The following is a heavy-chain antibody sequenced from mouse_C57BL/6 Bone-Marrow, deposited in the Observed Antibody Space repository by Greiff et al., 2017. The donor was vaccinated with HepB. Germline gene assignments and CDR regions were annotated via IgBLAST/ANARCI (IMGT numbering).Heavy chain of an antibody. CDR1: GYTFTSYW. J-gene: IGHJ3*01. Sequence: QVQLQQPGAELVKPGASVKMSCKASGYTFTSYWITWVKQRPGQGLEWIGDIYPGSGSTNYNEKFKSKATLTVDTSSSTAYMQLSSLTSEDSAVYYCAREDGSRRTWVAYWGQGTLVTVSA. CDR2: IYPGSGST. CDR3: AREDGSRRTWVAY. V-gene: IGHV1-55*01. D-gene: IGHD1-1*01.